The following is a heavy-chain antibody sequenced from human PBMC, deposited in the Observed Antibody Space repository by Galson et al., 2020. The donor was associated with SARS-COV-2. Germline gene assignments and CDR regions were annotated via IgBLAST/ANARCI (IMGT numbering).Heavy chain of an antibody. Sequence: SETLSLTCNVSGVSISSYYWSWIRQPPGKGLEWLGYIYYSGNTNYNPSLKSRVTISEDTSKNRFSLKLTSVTAADTAVYFCARSGSHGEYYFDSWGQGTLVTVSS. CDR3: ARSGSHGEYYFDS. V-gene: IGHV4-59*01. CDR1: GVSISSYY. CDR2: IYYSGNT. D-gene: IGHD1-26*01. J-gene: IGHJ4*02.